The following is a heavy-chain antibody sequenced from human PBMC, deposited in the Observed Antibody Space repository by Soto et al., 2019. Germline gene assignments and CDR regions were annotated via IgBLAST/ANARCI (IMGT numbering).Heavy chain of an antibody. Sequence: QVQLAQSGAEVRKPASSVKVSCGASGGSFSDFAFSWVRQAPGQGLEWMGGIIPMFAASKYAQRFQDRVTIPADESTNTVDLALSSLTSYDTATYHCARGGIVAVPAALSSYHDYTNYRFDSWGQGTLVTVYS. CDR3: ARGGIVAVPAALSSYHDYTNYRFDS. CDR2: IIPMFAAS. J-gene: IGHJ4*02. V-gene: IGHV1-69*01. CDR1: GGSFSDFA. D-gene: IGHD2-15*01.